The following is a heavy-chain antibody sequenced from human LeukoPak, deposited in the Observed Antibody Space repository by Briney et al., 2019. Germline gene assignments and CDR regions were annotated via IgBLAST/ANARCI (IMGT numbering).Heavy chain of an antibody. V-gene: IGHV4-39*01. CDR2: IYYSGST. J-gene: IGHJ4*02. Sequence: SETLSLTCTVSGGSISSSGKYGAWIRQPPGKGLEWMGSIYYSGSTYYNPSLKSRVTISVDTSKNQFSLKLSSVTAADTAVYYCARQPSTDLWFPYYFDYWGQGTLVTVSS. CDR3: ARQPSTDLWFPYYFDY. CDR1: GGSISSSGKY. D-gene: IGHD3-10*01.